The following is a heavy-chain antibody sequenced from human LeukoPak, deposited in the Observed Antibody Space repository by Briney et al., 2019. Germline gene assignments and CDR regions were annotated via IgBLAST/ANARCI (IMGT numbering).Heavy chain of an antibody. D-gene: IGHD5-24*01. CDR3: ARDLEDMAGPYYYYGMDV. V-gene: IGHV1-3*01. J-gene: IGHJ6*02. Sequence: ASVKVSCKASGYTFTSYAMHWVRQAPGQRLEWMGWINAGNGNTKYSQKFQGRVTITRDTSASTAYMELSSLRSEDTAVYYCARDLEDMAGPYYYYGMDVWGQGTTVTVSS. CDR1: GYTFTSYA. CDR2: INAGNGNT.